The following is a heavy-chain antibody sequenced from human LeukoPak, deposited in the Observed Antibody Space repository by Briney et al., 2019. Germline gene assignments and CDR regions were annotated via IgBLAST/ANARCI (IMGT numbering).Heavy chain of an antibody. J-gene: IGHJ5*02. Sequence: ASVKVSCKASGYTFTSSGVSWVRQAPGQGLEWMGWINPNSGGTNYAQKFQGWVTMTRDTSISTAYMELSRLRSDDTAVYYCARGPQRDIAVAGTPHNWFDPWGQGTLVTVSS. CDR3: ARGPQRDIAVAGTPHNWFDP. CDR2: INPNSGGT. V-gene: IGHV1-2*04. D-gene: IGHD6-19*01. CDR1: GYTFTSSG.